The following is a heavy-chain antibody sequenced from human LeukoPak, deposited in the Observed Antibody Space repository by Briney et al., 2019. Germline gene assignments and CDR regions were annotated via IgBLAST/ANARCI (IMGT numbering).Heavy chain of an antibody. CDR2: INPNSGGT. V-gene: IGHV1-2*02. D-gene: IGHD1-26*01. J-gene: IGHJ6*02. CDR1: GYTFTGYY. CDR3: ARGAGATRSFYYYGMDV. Sequence: ASVKVSCKASGYTFTGYYMHWVRQAPGQGLEWMGWINPNSGGTNYAQKFQGRATMTRDTSISTAYMELSRLRSDDTAVYYCARGAGATRSFYYYGMDVWGQGTTVTVSS.